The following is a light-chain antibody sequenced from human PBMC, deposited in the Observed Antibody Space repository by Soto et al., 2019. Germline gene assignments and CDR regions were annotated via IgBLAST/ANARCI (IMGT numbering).Light chain of an antibody. CDR2: DAS. J-gene: IGKJ5*01. V-gene: IGKV3-11*01. CDR1: QSVRSY. Sequence: EILMTQSPATLSVSPGERATLSCRASQSVRSYLAWYQQKPGQAPRLLIYDASNRATGVPARFSGSGSGTDFTLTISSLEPEDFAVYYCVQRSNWPPVTFGQGTRLAIK. CDR3: VQRSNWPPVT.